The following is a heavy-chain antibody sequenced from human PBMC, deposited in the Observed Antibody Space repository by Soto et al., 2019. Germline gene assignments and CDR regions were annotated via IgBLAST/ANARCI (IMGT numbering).Heavy chain of an antibody. CDR1: GYSFTSYW. Sequence: GESLKLSCKGSGYSFTSYWIGWVRQMPGKGLEWMGIIYPGDSDTRYSPSFQGQVTISADKSISTAYLQWSSLKASDTAMYYCARLYYYDSSGYFHNWFDPWGQGTLVTVSS. J-gene: IGHJ5*02. V-gene: IGHV5-51*01. CDR3: ARLYYYDSSGYFHNWFDP. D-gene: IGHD3-22*01. CDR2: IYPGDSDT.